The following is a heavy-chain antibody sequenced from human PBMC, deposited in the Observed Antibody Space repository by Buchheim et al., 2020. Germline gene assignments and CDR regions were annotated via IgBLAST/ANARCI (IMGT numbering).Heavy chain of an antibody. J-gene: IGHJ6*02. CDR3: AKDLVATVTDLTTWGMDV. Sequence: EVQLLESGGGLVQPGGSLRLPCAASGFTFSSYAMSWVRQAPGKGLEWFSAFSGSGGSTYYADSVKGRFTISRDNSKNRLYLQMNSLRAEDTAVYYCAKDLVATVTDLTTWGMDVWGQGTT. D-gene: IGHD4-17*01. V-gene: IGHV3-23*01. CDR1: GFTFSSYA. CDR2: FSGSGGST.